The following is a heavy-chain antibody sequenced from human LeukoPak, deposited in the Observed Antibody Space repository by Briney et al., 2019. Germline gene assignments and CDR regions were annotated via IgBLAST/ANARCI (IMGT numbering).Heavy chain of an antibody. CDR2: IRSKAYGGTT. J-gene: IGHJ4*02. CDR1: GFTFGDYA. D-gene: IGHD3-22*01. CDR3: TRVHYYDDDSLVY. Sequence: PGGSLRLSCTASGFTFGDYAMSWVRQAPGKGLEWVGFIRSKAYGGTTEYAASVKGRFTISRDDSKSIAYLQMNSLKTEDTAVYYCTRVHYYDDDSLVYWGQGTLVTVSS. V-gene: IGHV3-49*04.